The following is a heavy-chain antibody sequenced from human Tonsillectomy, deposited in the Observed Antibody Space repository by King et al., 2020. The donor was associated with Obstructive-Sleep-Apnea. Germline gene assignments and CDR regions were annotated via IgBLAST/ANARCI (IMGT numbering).Heavy chain of an antibody. CDR1: GFAFNSYD. J-gene: IGHJ4*02. CDR3: ARGAYVWGTYRYTAPVDY. V-gene: IGHV3-30*04. Sequence: QVQLVESGGGVVQPGRSLRLSCAASGFAFNSYDFHWVRQAPGKGLEWVAIISYDERNKYHADSVRGRFTISRDNSKNTLYLQMNSLRAEDTAVYYCARGAYVWGTYRYTAPVDYWGQGTLVTVSS. D-gene: IGHD3-16*02. CDR2: ISYDERNK.